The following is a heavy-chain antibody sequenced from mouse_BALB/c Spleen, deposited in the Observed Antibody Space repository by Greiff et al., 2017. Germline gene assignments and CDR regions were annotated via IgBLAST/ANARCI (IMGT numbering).Heavy chain of an antibody. CDR2: IDPENGDT. V-gene: IGHV14-4*02. Sequence: VQLQQSGAELVRSGASVKLSCTASGFNIKDYYMHWVKQRPEQGLEWIGWIDPENGDTEYAPKLQGKANMTADTASNTAYLKLRSLTSEETAVYYSNARTGTSDYAMDYWGQGNSVTVSS. D-gene: IGHD4-1*01. CDR1: GFNIKDYY. CDR3: NARTGTSDYAMDY. J-gene: IGHJ4*01.